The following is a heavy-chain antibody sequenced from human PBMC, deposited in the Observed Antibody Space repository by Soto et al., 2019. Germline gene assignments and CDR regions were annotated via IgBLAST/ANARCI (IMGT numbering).Heavy chain of an antibody. CDR3: VKQAHGLDGVAFDY. J-gene: IGHJ4*01. D-gene: IGHD2-15*01. V-gene: IGHV3-64D*06. CDR1: GFTFSEST. Sequence: QLVESGGGLVQPGGSLRLSCSASGFTFSESTIYWVRQVPGKGLEAISAVSTSGRSTYYADSVKDRFRISSDNSKNTIYLQMGSLRPEDTARYYCVKQAHGLDGVAFDYWGRGTQVTVAS. CDR2: VSTSGRST.